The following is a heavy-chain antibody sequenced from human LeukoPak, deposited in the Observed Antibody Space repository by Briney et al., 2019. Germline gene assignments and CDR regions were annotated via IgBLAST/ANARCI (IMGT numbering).Heavy chain of an antibody. Sequence: GGSLRLSCEVSGFTFSSYWIHWVRQAPGKGLVWVSRFSDDEGRTVYADSVKGRFTISRDNSKNTLYLQMNSLRAEDTAVYYCARDRAVLRFLEWLLPFDYWGQGTLVTVSS. CDR1: GFTFSSYW. D-gene: IGHD3-3*01. V-gene: IGHV3-74*01. CDR3: ARDRAVLRFLEWLLPFDY. CDR2: FSDDEGRT. J-gene: IGHJ4*02.